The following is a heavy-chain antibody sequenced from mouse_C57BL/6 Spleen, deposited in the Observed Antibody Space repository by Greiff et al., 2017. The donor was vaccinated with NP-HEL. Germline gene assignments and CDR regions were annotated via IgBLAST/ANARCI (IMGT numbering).Heavy chain of an antibody. V-gene: IGHV5-4*03. CDR1: GFTFSSYA. Sequence: DVKLVESGGGLVKPGGSLKLSCAASGFTFSSYAMSWVRQTPEKRLEWVATISDGGSYTYYPDNVKGRFTISRDNAKNNLYLQMSHLKSEDTAMYYCARVGVAMDYWGQGTSVTVSS. CDR2: ISDGGSYT. D-gene: IGHD3-3*01. J-gene: IGHJ4*01. CDR3: ARVGVAMDY.